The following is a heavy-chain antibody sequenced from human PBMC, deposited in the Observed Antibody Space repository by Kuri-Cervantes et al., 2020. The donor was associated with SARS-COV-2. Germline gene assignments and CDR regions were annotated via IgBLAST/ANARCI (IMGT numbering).Heavy chain of an antibody. Sequence: ESLKISCAFSGYSISSGYYWGWIRQPPGKGREWIGSIYYSGSTYYNPSLKSRVTISVDTSKNQFSLKLSSVTAADTAVYYCAKFSVGAKAKFDYWGQGTLVTVSS. CDR1: GYSISSGYY. V-gene: IGHV4-38-2*01. CDR3: AKFSVGAKAKFDY. CDR2: IYYSGST. D-gene: IGHD1-26*01. J-gene: IGHJ4*02.